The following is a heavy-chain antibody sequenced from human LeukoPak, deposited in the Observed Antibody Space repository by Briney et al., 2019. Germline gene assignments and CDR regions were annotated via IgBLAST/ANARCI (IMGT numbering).Heavy chain of an antibody. Sequence: PSETLSLTCTVSGGSISGSSYYWGWIRQPPGKGLEWIGCIYYSGSTYYNPSLKSRVTISVDTSKNQFSLKLSSVTAADTAVYYCATEGIKSNYFDYWGQGTLVTVSS. V-gene: IGHV4-39*01. CDR2: IYYSGST. CDR3: ATEGIKSNYFDY. CDR1: GGSISGSSYY. J-gene: IGHJ4*02. D-gene: IGHD3-10*01.